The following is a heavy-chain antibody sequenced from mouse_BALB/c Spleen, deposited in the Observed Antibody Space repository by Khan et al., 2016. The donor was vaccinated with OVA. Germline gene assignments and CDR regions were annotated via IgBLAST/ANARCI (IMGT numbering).Heavy chain of an antibody. V-gene: IGHV3-2*02. Sequence: QLEESGPGLVKPSQSLSLTCTVTGYSITTDYAWNWIRQFPGKKLEWMGFISYSGNTKYNPSLKSRLSITRDTSKNQFFLQLKSVTTEDTARYYCARVYGGDFDYWGQGTTLTVSS. J-gene: IGHJ2*01. CDR2: ISYSGNT. CDR1: GYSITTDYA. D-gene: IGHD1-1*01. CDR3: ARVYGGDFDY.